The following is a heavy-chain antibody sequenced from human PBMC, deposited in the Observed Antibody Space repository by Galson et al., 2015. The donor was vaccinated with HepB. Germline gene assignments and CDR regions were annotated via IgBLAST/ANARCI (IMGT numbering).Heavy chain of an antibody. CDR3: ARGTQVGFQEYRSDY. CDR2: INPNSGAT. V-gene: IGHV1-2*06. J-gene: IGHJ4*02. D-gene: IGHD1-26*01. CDR1: GYTFTGYY. Sequence: SVKVSCKASGYTFTGYYMHWVRQAPGQGLEWMGRINPNSGATNYAQNFQGRVTMTRDTSISTAYMELSRLRSDDTAVYYCARGTQVGFQEYRSDYWGQGTLVTVSS.